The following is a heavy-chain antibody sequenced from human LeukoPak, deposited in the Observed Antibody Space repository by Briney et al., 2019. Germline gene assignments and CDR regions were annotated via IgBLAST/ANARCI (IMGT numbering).Heavy chain of an antibody. V-gene: IGHV4-61*08. D-gene: IGHD3-10*01. Sequence: PSETLSLTCTVSGGSISSGGYYWSWIRQHPGKGLEWIGYIYSSGSAKYNPSLKSRVTISIDTSKNQFSLKLTSVTAADTAVYYCAREAYGSTGFDPWGQGTLVTVSS. CDR3: AREAYGSTGFDP. CDR1: GGSISSGGYY. J-gene: IGHJ5*02. CDR2: IYSSGSA.